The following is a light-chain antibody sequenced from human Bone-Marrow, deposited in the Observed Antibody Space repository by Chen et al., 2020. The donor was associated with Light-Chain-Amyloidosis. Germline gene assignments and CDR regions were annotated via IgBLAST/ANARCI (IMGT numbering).Light chain of an antibody. CDR3: QSADSSGTNEVI. V-gene: IGLV3-25*03. CDR1: DLPTKY. Sequence: SYELTQPPSVSVSPGQTARITCSGDDLPTKYAYWYQQKPGQAPVLVIHRDTERPSGISERFSGPSAGTTAPLTISGVQAEDEADYHCQSADSSGTNEVIVGGGTKLTVL. CDR2: RDT. J-gene: IGLJ2*01.